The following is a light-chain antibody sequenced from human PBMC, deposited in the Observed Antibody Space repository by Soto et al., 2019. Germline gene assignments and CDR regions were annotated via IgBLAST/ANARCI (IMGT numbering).Light chain of an antibody. CDR1: QTISSW. V-gene: IGKV1-5*03. CDR3: QHYNSYSEA. J-gene: IGKJ1*01. Sequence: TQSPSTLSASVRDRVTITCRASQTISSWLAWFQQRPGRAPKFLIYKASTLKSGVPSRFSGSGSGTEFTLTISSLQPDDFATYYCQHYNSYSEAFGQGTKVDNK. CDR2: KAS.